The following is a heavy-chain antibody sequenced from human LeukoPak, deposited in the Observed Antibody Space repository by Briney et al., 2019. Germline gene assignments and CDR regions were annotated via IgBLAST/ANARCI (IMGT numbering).Heavy chain of an antibody. J-gene: IGHJ4*02. CDR1: GYTFTGYY. CDR2: VDPNSGGT. Sequence: ASVKVSCKTSGYTFTGYYMHWVRQAPGQGLEWMGPVDPNSGGTNYAQKFQDRVTMTRDTSITTAYMELSRLRSDDTAVYYCARGPRYCSGDGSFCALDYWGQGTLVTVSS. D-gene: IGHD2-15*01. CDR3: ARGPRYCSGDGSFCALDY. V-gene: IGHV1-2*06.